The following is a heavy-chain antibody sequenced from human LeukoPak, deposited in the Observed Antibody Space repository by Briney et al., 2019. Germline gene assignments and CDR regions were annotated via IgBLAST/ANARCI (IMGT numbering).Heavy chain of an antibody. CDR3: ASVRRGFGESSKYYSYYYMDV. J-gene: IGHJ6*03. V-gene: IGHV4-59*08. Sequence: PSETLSLTCTVSGGSISSYYWSWIRQPPGKGLEWIGEIHHSGSTNYNPSLKSRVTISVDTSKNQFSLKLSSVTAADTAVYYCASVRRGFGESSKYYSYYYMDVWGNGTTVTISS. D-gene: IGHD3-10*01. CDR1: GGSISSYY. CDR2: IHHSGST.